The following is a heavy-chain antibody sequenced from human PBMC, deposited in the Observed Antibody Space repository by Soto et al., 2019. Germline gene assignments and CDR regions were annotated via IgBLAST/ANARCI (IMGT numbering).Heavy chain of an antibody. CDR3: ARGHIAAAGTVDY. D-gene: IGHD6-13*01. Sequence: QVQLVESGGGVVQPGRSLRLSCAASGFTFSSYGMHWVRQAPGKGLEWVAVIWYDGSNKYYADSVKGRFTISRDNSKNKLYLQMSSLRAEETAVYYCARGHIAAAGTVDYWGQGTLVTVSS. J-gene: IGHJ4*02. CDR2: IWYDGSNK. V-gene: IGHV3-33*01. CDR1: GFTFSSYG.